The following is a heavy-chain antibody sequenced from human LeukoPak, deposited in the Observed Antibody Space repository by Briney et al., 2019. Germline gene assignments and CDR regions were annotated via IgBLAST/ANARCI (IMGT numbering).Heavy chain of an antibody. CDR3: ARESYCSGGSCYSGRAFDI. CDR1: RFTFSTYW. V-gene: IGHV3-74*01. J-gene: IGHJ3*02. D-gene: IGHD2-15*01. Sequence: GGSLRLSCAASRFTFSTYWMHWVRQAPGKGLVWVSRINSDGSSTGYADSVKGRFTISRDNAKNTLYLQMNSLRAEDTAVYYCARESYCSGGSCYSGRAFDIWGQGTMVTVSS. CDR2: INSDGSST.